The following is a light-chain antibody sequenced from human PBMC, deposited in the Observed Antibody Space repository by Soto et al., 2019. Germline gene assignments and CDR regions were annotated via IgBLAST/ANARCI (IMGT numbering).Light chain of an antibody. Sequence: EIVLTQSPATLSLSPGEGATLSFSASQSVSSTFLAWYQHKPGRPPRLLIYGASSRATDIPDRFSGGGSGTDFTLTIIRLEPEDFAVYYCQQYGSSPWTFGQGTKVDIK. J-gene: IGKJ1*01. CDR2: GAS. V-gene: IGKV3-20*01. CDR1: QSVSSTF. CDR3: QQYGSSPWT.